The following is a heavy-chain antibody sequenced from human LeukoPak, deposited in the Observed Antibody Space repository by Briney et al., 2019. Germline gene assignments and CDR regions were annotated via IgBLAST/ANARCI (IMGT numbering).Heavy chain of an antibody. D-gene: IGHD3-10*01. CDR3: ARGPFENYYGSGSYINWFDP. V-gene: IGHV1-69*06. J-gene: IGHJ5*02. CDR1: RGTFSSYA. Sequence: SVKVSCKASRGTFSSYAISWVRQAPGQGLEWMGGIIPIFGTANYAQKFQGRVTITADKSTSTAYMELSSLRSEDTAVYYCARGPFENYYGSGSYINWFDPWGQGTLVTVSS. CDR2: IIPIFGTA.